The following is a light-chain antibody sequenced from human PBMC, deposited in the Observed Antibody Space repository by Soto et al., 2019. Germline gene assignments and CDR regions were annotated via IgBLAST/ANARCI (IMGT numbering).Light chain of an antibody. CDR1: SNDVGGYNY. J-gene: IGLJ2*01. V-gene: IGLV2-11*01. CDR3: CSYAGSVV. CDR2: DGS. Sequence: QSVLTQPRSVSGSPGQSVTISCTGTSNDVGGYNYVSWYQQHPGKAPKLMIYDGSKRPSGVPDRFSGSKSGNTASLTISGLQAEDEADYYCCSYAGSVVFGGGTQLTVL.